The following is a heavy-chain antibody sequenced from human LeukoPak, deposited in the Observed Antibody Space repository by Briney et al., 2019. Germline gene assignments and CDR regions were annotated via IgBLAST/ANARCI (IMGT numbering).Heavy chain of an antibody. CDR3: ARLSYSSSWYFDY. CDR2: INPNSGGT. CDR1: GYTFTGYY. V-gene: IGHV1-2*02. D-gene: IGHD6-13*01. J-gene: IGHJ4*02. Sequence: GASVKVSGKASGYTFTGYYMHWVRQAPGQGLEWMGWINPNSGGTNYAQKFQGRVTMTRDTSISTAYMELSRLRSDDTAVYYCARLSYSSSWYFDYWGQGTLVTVSS.